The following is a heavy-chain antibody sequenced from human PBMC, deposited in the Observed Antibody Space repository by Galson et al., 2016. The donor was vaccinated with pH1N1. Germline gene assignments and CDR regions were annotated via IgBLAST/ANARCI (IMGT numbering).Heavy chain of an antibody. V-gene: IGHV1-46*01. CDR3: TRDLGRRREF. CDR2: IDPSNGGT. Sequence: SVKVSCKASGYIFTRDYIHWVRQAPGEGLEWMGVIDPSNGGTTYAQKFQARVTMTRDTSTSTVYLDLRRLKSEDTSVFYCTRDLGRRREFWGQGTLVTVSS. D-gene: IGHD1-26*01. J-gene: IGHJ4*02. CDR1: GYIFTRDY.